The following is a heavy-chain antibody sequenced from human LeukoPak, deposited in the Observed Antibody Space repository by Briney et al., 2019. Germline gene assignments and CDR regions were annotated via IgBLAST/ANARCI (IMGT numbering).Heavy chain of an antibody. V-gene: IGHV1-18*01. CDR1: GYTFTSYG. J-gene: IGHJ4*02. CDR3: ARENYDSSGYDY. CDR2: ISAYNGNT. D-gene: IGHD3-22*01. Sequence: ASVKVSCKASGYTFTSYGMSWVRQAPGQGLEWMGWISAYNGNTYYAQNLQGRVTMTTDTSTSTAYMELRSLRSDDTAVYYCARENYDSSGYDYWGQGTLVTVSS.